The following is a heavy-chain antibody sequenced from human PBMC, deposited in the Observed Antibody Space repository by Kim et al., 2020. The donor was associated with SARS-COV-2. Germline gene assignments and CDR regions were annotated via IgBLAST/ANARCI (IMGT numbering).Heavy chain of an antibody. Sequence: LKSRVTISVDTYKNQFSLKLSSVTAADTAVYYCARELRVGDIVATIIDYWGQGTLVTVSS. D-gene: IGHD5-12*01. J-gene: IGHJ4*02. CDR3: ARELRVGDIVATIIDY. V-gene: IGHV4-31*02.